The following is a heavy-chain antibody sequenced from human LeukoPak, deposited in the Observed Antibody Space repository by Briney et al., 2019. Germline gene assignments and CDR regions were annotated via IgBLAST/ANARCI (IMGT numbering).Heavy chain of an antibody. CDR2: INHSGST. Sequence: SETLSLTCAVYGGSFSGYYWSWIRQPPGKGLEWIGEINHSGSTNYNPSLKSRVTISVDTSKNQFSLKLSSVTAADTAVYYCARWGSGLYYYYGMDVWGQGTTVTASS. CDR1: GGSFSGYY. D-gene: IGHD6-25*01. V-gene: IGHV4-34*01. J-gene: IGHJ6*02. CDR3: ARWGSGLYYYYGMDV.